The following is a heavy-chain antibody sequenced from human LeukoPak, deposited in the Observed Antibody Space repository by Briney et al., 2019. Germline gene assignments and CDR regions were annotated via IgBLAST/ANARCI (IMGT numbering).Heavy chain of an antibody. J-gene: IGHJ4*02. V-gene: IGHV3-23*01. D-gene: IGHD3-22*01. CDR3: AKEKGPNYYDSSGYSPFDY. CDR2: ISGSGGST. Sequence: GGSLRLSCAASGFTFSSYAMSWVRQAPGKGLEWVSAISGSGGSTYYADSVKGRFTISRDNSKNTLYLQMNSLRAEDTAVYYCAKEKGPNYYDSSGYSPFDYWGQGTLATVSS. CDR1: GFTFSSYA.